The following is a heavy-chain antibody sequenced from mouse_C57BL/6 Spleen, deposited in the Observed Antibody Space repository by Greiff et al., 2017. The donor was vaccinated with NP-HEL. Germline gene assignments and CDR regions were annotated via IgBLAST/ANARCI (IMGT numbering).Heavy chain of an antibody. CDR2: IDPSDSYT. V-gene: IGHV1-50*01. CDR1: GYTFTSYW. CDR3: ARVYGSNYAMDY. D-gene: IGHD1-1*01. J-gene: IGHJ4*01. Sequence: VQLQQSGAELVKPGASVKLSCKASGYTFTSYWMQWVKQRPGQGLEWIGEIDPSDSYTNYNQKFKGKATLTVDTSSSTAYMQLSSLTSEDSAVYYCARVYGSNYAMDYWGQGTSVTVSS.